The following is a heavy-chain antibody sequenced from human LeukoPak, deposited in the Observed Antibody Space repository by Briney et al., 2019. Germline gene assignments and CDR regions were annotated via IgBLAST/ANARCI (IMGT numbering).Heavy chain of an antibody. J-gene: IGHJ5*02. Sequence: ASVKVSCKAAGYTFTGYYMHWVRQAPGQGLEWMGWIKPNSGGTNYAQKFQGRVTMTRDTSISTAYMELSRLRSDDTAVYYCASGIAARGWFDPWGQGTLVTVFS. CDR2: IKPNSGGT. CDR1: GYTFTGYY. CDR3: ASGIAARGWFDP. D-gene: IGHD6-6*01. V-gene: IGHV1-2*02.